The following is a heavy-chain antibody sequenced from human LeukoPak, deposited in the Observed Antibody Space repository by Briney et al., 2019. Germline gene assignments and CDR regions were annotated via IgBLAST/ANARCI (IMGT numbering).Heavy chain of an antibody. D-gene: IGHD3-16*01. V-gene: IGHV1-18*01. CDR1: GYTFSNYG. CDR2: ISSYNDNT. J-gene: IGHJ6*03. Sequence: GASVKVSCKASGYTFSNYGISWVRQAPGQGLEWMGWISSYNDNTNYAQKLQGRVTMTTDTSTSTAYMELRSLRSDDTAVYYCAREGGPFYPYYMDVWGKGTTVTVSS. CDR3: AREGGPFYPYYMDV.